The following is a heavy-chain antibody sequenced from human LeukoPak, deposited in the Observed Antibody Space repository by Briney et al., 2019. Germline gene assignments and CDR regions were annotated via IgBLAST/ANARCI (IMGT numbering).Heavy chain of an antibody. CDR2: ISYDGTNK. CDR3: AKSGDYVRYFDL. CDR1: GFRFSDFG. D-gene: IGHD3-16*01. J-gene: IGHJ2*01. V-gene: IGHV3-30*18. Sequence: GGSLRLSCAAAGFRFSDFGMHWVRQAPGKGLEWVAVISYDGTNKFYVDSVKGRFIISRDNSKNTLHLQMNSLRVEDTAVYFCAKSGDYVRYFDLWGRGTLVTVSS.